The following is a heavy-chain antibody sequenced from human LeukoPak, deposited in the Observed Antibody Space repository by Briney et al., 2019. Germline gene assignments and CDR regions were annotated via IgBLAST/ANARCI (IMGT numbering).Heavy chain of an antibody. V-gene: IGHV1-69*13. J-gene: IGHJ6*02. CDR2: IIPIFGTA. CDR1: GGTFSSYA. Sequence: SVKVSCKASGGTFSSYAISWVRQAPGQGLEWMGGIIPIFGTANYAQKFQGRVTITADESTSTAYMELSSLRSEDTAVYYCARGRCSGGSCYYYGMDVWGQGTTVTVSS. D-gene: IGHD2-15*01. CDR3: ARGRCSGGSCYYYGMDV.